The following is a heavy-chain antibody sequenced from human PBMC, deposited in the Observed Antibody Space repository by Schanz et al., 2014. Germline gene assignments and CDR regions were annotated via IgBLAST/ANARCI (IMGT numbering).Heavy chain of an antibody. Sequence: QVQLVESGGGVVQPGGSLRLSCAASGFTFSSYGMHWVRQAPGKGLEWVTFIRFDGSDKYYADSVKGRFSVSRDNSKNTLYLQMNGLRDEDTAVYYCATETYSSSWCFDYWGQGTLVTVSS. D-gene: IGHD6-13*01. CDR3: ATETYSSSWCFDY. CDR1: GFTFSSYG. J-gene: IGHJ4*02. CDR2: IRFDGSDK. V-gene: IGHV3-30*02.